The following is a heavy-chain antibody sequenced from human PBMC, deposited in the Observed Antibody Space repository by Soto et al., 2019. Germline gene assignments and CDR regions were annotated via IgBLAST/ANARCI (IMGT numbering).Heavy chain of an antibody. CDR1: GFTFSNYW. V-gene: IGHV3-7*03. D-gene: IGHD3-16*01. CDR2: IKEDGSEK. Sequence: EVQLVESGGGLVQPGGSLRLSCAASGFTFSNYWMSWVRQAPGKGLEWVANIKEDGSEKYYVDSVKGRFTISRDNAKNSLYLQVNSLRAEGTAVYYCVRVGRLGGYWGQGTLVTVSS. CDR3: VRVGRLGGY. J-gene: IGHJ4*02.